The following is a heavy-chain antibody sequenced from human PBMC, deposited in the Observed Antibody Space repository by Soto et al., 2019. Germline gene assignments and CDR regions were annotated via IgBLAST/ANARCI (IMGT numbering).Heavy chain of an antibody. CDR1: GYTFTSYY. CDR2: INPSGGST. Sequence: ASVKVSCKASGYTFTSYYMHWVRQAPGQGLEWMGIINPSGGSTSYAQKFQGRVTMTRDTSTSTVYMELSSLRSEDTAVYYCAIVLVPAAIQPDYYYYGMDVWGQGTTVTV. CDR3: AIVLVPAAIQPDYYYYGMDV. J-gene: IGHJ6*02. V-gene: IGHV1-46*01. D-gene: IGHD2-2*02.